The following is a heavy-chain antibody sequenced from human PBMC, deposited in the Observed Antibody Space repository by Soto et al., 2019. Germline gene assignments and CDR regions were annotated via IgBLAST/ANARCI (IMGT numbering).Heavy chain of an antibody. D-gene: IGHD3-10*01. J-gene: IGHJ6*02. CDR3: ARDRGGGSGSYYIPMDV. CDR1: GFTFSSYS. V-gene: IGHV3-48*01. Sequence: PGGSLRLSCAASGFTFSSYSMNWVRQAPGKGLEWVSYISSSSSTIYYADSVKGRFTISRDNAKNSLYLQMNSLRAEDTAVYYCARDRGGGSGSYYIPMDVWGQGTTVTVSS. CDR2: ISSSSSTI.